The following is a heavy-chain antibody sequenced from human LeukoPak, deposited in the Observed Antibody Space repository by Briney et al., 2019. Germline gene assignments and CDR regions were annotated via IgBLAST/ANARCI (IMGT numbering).Heavy chain of an antibody. V-gene: IGHV1-2*02. CDR2: MNPNSGGT. Sequence: VASVKVSCKASGYTLTGYYMHWVRQAPGQGLEWMGWMNPNSGGTRYAQKFQGRVTMTRDTSTSTAYMELSRLRSDDTAMYYCARDKLGLGELSLYDQWGQGTLVTVFS. J-gene: IGHJ5*02. CDR3: ARDKLGLGELSLYDQ. D-gene: IGHD3-16*02. CDR1: GYTLTGYY.